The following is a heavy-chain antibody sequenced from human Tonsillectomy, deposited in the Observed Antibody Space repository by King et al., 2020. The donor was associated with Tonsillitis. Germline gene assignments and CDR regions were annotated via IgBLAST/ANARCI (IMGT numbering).Heavy chain of an antibody. D-gene: IGHD2-15*01. CDR2: ISWNSGRI. V-gene: IGHV3-9*01. CDR3: AKDIAATSYGMDV. Sequence: VQLVESGGGLVQPGTSLRLSCAASRFTFDDYAMHWVRQAPGKGLEWVSGISWNSGRIGYADSVKGRFTISRDNAKNSLFLQMNSLRAEDTALYYCAKDIAATSYGMDVWGQGTTVTVSS. CDR1: RFTFDDYA. J-gene: IGHJ6*02.